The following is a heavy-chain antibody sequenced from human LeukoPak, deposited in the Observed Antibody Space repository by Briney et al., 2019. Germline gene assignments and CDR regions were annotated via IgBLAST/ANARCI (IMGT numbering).Heavy chain of an antibody. CDR3: ARVSGLTMVRGVISRAFDY. Sequence: GGSLRLSCAASGFTFSSYSMNWVRQAPGKGLEWVSSISSSSSYIYYADSVKGRFTISRDNAKNSLYLQMNSLRAEDTAVYYCARVSGLTMVRGVISRAFDYWGQGTLVTVSS. V-gene: IGHV3-21*01. CDR2: ISSSSSYI. D-gene: IGHD3-10*01. CDR1: GFTFSSYS. J-gene: IGHJ4*02.